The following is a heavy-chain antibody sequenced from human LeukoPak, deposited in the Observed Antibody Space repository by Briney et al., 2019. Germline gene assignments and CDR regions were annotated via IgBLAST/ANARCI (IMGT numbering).Heavy chain of an antibody. CDR3: ASGTYYRGFDA. D-gene: IGHD1-26*01. CDR1: GDTVSSNSAA. V-gene: IGHV6-1*01. Sequence: SQTLSLTCALSGDTVSSNSAAWNWIRQSPSRGLEWLGRTYYRSKWSNDYAVSVKSRITINPDTSKNQFSLQLNSVTPEDTAVYCASGTYYRGFDAWGQGTLVTVSS. J-gene: IGHJ5*02. CDR2: TYYRSKWSN.